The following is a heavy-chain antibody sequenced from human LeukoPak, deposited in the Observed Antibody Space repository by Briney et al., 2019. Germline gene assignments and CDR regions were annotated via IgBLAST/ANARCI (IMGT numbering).Heavy chain of an antibody. CDR2: IWDDGSNK. V-gene: IGHV3-33*06. CDR1: GFTFSSYG. CDR3: AKAAGGGSYSREFDY. Sequence: GGSLRLSCAASGFTFSSYGMHWVRQAPGKGLEYVSVIWDDGSNKYYVDSVKGRFTISRDNSKNTLYLQMNSLRADDTAVYYCAKAAGGGSYSREFDYWGLGTLVTVSS. J-gene: IGHJ4*02. D-gene: IGHD1-26*01.